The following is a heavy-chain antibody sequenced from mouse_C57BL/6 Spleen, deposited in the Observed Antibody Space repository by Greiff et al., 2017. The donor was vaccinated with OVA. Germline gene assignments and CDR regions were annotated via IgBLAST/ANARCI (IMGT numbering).Heavy chain of an antibody. D-gene: IGHD2-4*01. V-gene: IGHV5-17*01. CDR2: ISSGSSTI. CDR1: GFTFSDYG. Sequence: EVQLVESGGGLVKPGGSLKLSCAASGFTFSDYGMHWVRQAPEKGLEWVAYISSGSSTIYYADTVKGRFTISRDNAKNTLFLQMTSLRSEDTAMYYCARWDDYDGDFDYWGQGTTLTVSS. J-gene: IGHJ2*01. CDR3: ARWDDYDGDFDY.